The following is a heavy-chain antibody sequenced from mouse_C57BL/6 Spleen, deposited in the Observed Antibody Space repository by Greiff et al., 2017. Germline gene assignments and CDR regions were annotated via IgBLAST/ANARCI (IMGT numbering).Heavy chain of an antibody. CDR2: IRNKANGYTT. J-gene: IGHJ1*03. CDR3: ARYIGLRPDFDV. D-gene: IGHD2-2*01. CDR1: GFTFTDYY. V-gene: IGHV7-3*01. Sequence: EVKVEESGGGLVQPGGSLSLSCAASGFTFTDYYMSWVRQPPGKALEWLGFIRNKANGYTTEYSASVKGRFTISRDNSQSILYLQMNALRAEDSATYYCARYIGLRPDFDVWGTGTTVTVSS.